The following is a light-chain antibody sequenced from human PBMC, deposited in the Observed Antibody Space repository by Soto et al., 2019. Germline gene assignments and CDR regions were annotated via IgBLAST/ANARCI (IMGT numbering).Light chain of an antibody. CDR3: QQRSNWPPIS. V-gene: IGKV3-11*01. Sequence: EIVLTQSPATLSLSPGERATLSCRASQSVSRHLAWYQQKPGQAPRLLVYDASDRATGIPARFSGSGSGTDFTLTISSLEPEDFAMYYCQQRSNWPPISFGQGTKLEIK. CDR2: DAS. J-gene: IGKJ2*01. CDR1: QSVSRH.